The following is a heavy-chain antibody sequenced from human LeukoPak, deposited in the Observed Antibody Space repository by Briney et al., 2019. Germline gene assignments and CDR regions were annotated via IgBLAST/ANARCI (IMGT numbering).Heavy chain of an antibody. V-gene: IGHV1-18*01. CDR1: GYSFTDYD. D-gene: IGHD3-9*01. Sequence: ASVKVSCKASGYSFTDYDFSWVRQAPGQGLEWLGWVSIYNDNTNYAREFQDRITMTTDISTSTAYMELKSLTSDDTAVYFCARTGHYQFDSWGQGTLVTVSS. CDR3: ARTGHYQFDS. CDR2: VSIYNDNT. J-gene: IGHJ4*02.